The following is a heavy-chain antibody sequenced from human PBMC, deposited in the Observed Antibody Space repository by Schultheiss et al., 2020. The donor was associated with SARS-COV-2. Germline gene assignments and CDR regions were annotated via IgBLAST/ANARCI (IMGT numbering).Heavy chain of an antibody. D-gene: IGHD3-22*01. CDR2: IKYDGSEK. CDR1: GFTFSSYW. V-gene: IGHV3-7*03. Sequence: GGSLRLSCAASGFTFSSYWMSWVRQAPGKGLEWVANIKYDGSEKYYVDSVKGRFTISRDNAKNSVYLQMNSLRAGDSAMYYCARDRYSSSGLDVWGQGTTVTVSS. J-gene: IGHJ6*02. CDR3: ARDRYSSSGLDV.